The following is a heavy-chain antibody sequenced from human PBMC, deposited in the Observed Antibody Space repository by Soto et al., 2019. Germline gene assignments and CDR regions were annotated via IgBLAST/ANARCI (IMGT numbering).Heavy chain of an antibody. V-gene: IGHV4-39*01. CDR3: ASQSFPLRYNCFDP. D-gene: IGHD3-16*01. CDR2: IYYSGST. Sequence: PSETLSLTCTVSGDSINSSSSYWGWIRQPPGKGLEWIGNIYYSGSTYYNPSLKSRVTISVDTSKNQFSLKLSSVTAADTAVYYCASQSFPLRYNCFDPWGQGTLVTVSS. J-gene: IGHJ5*02. CDR1: GDSINSSSSY.